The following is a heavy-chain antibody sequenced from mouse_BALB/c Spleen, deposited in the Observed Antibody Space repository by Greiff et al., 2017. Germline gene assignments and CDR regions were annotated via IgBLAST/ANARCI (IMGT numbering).Heavy chain of an antibody. CDR2: IWAGGST. CDR1: GFSLTSYG. J-gene: IGHJ3*01. CDR3: ARDRGNHGGFAY. Sequence: VKLVESGPGLVAPSQSLSITCTVSGFSLTSYGVHWVRQPPGKGLEWLGVIWAGGSTNYNSALMSRLSISKDNSKSQVFLKMNSLQTDDTAMYYCARDRGNHGGFAYWGQGTLVTVSA. V-gene: IGHV2-9*02. D-gene: IGHD2-1*01.